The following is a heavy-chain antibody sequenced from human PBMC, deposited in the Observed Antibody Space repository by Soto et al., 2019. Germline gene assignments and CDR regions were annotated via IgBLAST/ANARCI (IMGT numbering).Heavy chain of an antibody. CDR1: GFTFSSYD. V-gene: IGHV3-13*01. CDR3: ARGPRDDFWSGYSYYYYYGMDV. CDR2: IGTAGDT. D-gene: IGHD3-3*01. J-gene: IGHJ6*02. Sequence: GGSLRLSCAASGFTFSSYDMHWVRQATGKGLEWFSAIGTAGDTYYPGSVKGRFAISRENAKNSLYLQMNSLRAGDTAVYYCARGPRDDFWSGYSYYYYYGMDVWGQGTTVTVS.